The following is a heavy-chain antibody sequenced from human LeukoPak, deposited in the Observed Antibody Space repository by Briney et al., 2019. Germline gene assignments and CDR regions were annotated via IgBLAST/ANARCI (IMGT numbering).Heavy chain of an antibody. V-gene: IGHV1-69*13. J-gene: IGHJ4*02. CDR1: GGTFSSYA. D-gene: IGHD3-22*01. Sequence: GASVKVSCKASGGTFSSYAISWVRQAPGQGLEWMGGIIPIFGTANYAQKFQGRVTITADESTSTAYMELSSLRSEDTAVYYCASGGRIYFPYYYDSSGDPPDYWGQGTLVTVSS. CDR2: IIPIFGTA. CDR3: ASGGRIYFPYYYDSSGDPPDY.